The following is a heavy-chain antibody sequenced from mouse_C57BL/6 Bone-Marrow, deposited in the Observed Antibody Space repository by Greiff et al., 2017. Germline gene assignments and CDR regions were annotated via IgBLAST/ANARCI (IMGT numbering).Heavy chain of an antibody. CDR3: SSFDGNYCDF. J-gene: IGHJ2*01. V-gene: IGHV14-4*01. CDR2: IDPEIGDT. CDR1: GFNIKDDY. D-gene: IGHD2-3*01. Sequence: EVQLQQSGAELVRPGASVKLSCPASGFNIKDDYIHWVKQRPEQGLEWIGWIDPEIGDTEYASKFPGKATRTSDTYSNTAYLQLISLTSEDTAVYYCSSFDGNYCDFWGQGTPLTVAS.